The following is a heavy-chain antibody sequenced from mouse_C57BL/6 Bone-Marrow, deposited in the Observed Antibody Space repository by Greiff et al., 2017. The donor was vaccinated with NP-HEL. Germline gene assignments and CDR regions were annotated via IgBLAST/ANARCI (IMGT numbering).Heavy chain of an antibody. CDR3: AGGYPYYVGSSFDY. CDR2: IDPSDSYT. Sequence: QVQLQQPGAELVMPGASVKLSCKASGYTFTSYWMHWVKQRPGQGLEWIGEIDPSDSYTNYNQKFKGKSTLTVDKSSSPAYMQLSSLTSEDSAVYDSAGGYPYYVGSSFDYWGQGTTLTVSA. CDR1: GYTFTSYW. V-gene: IGHV1-69*01. J-gene: IGHJ2*01. D-gene: IGHD1-1*01.